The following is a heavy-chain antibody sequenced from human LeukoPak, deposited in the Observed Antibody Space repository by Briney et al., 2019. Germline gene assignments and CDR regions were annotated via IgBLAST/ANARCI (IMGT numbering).Heavy chain of an antibody. CDR2: INHSGST. V-gene: IGHV4-34*01. Sequence: SETLSLXCAVYGGSYSGYYWRWIRQPPGKGLEWIGEINHSGSTNYNPSLKSRVTISVDPSKNQFSLKLSSVTAADTAVYYCARRLGYCSSTSCYQFDYWGQGTLVTVSS. D-gene: IGHD2-2*01. J-gene: IGHJ4*02. CDR1: GGSYSGYY. CDR3: ARRLGYCSSTSCYQFDY.